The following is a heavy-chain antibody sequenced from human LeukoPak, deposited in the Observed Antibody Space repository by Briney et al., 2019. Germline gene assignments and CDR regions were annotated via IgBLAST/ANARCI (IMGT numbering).Heavy chain of an antibody. CDR1: GGSFSGYY. CDR2: IYYSGST. Sequence: PSETLSLTCAVYGGSFSGYYWSWIRQHPGKGLEWIGYIYYSGSTYYNPSLKSRVTISVDTSKNQFSLKLSSVTAADTAVYYCARDCSSTSCYLRGMDVWGQGTTVTVSS. D-gene: IGHD2-2*01. J-gene: IGHJ6*02. CDR3: ARDCSSTSCYLRGMDV. V-gene: IGHV4-31*11.